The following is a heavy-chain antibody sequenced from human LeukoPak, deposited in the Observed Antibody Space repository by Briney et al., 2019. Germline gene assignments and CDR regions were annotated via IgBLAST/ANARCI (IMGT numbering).Heavy chain of an antibody. CDR1: GGSISSGSYY. J-gene: IGHJ4*02. Sequence: PSQTLSLTCTVSGGSISSGSYYWSWIRQPAGKGLEWIGRIYTSGSTNYNPSLKSRVTISVDTSKNQFSLKLSSVTAADTPVYYCARGLYWNYDCWGQGTLVTVSS. CDR3: ARGLYWNYDC. CDR2: IYTSGST. V-gene: IGHV4-61*02. D-gene: IGHD1-7*01.